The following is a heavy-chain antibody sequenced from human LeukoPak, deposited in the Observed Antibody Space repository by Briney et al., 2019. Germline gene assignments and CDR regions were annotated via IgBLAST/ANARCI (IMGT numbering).Heavy chain of an antibody. CDR2: IISIFGTA. J-gene: IGHJ4*02. CDR1: GGTFNSYA. V-gene: IGHV1-69*01. D-gene: IGHD3-10*01. CDR3: ASSDGVKTAELLWLRELLSNY. Sequence: GASVKVSCEASGGTFNSYAISWVRHAPGQGLEWMGGIISIFGTANYAQTSQGGDTITSDESTSTAYMGLRSLRYAATAVYSCASSDGVKTAELLWLRELLSNYGGQGTLVRVSS.